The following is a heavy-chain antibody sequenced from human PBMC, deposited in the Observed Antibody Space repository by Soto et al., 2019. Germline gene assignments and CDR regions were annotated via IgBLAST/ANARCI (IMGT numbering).Heavy chain of an antibody. CDR1: GFSLSTSGVG. V-gene: IGHV2-5*02. CDR2: IYWDDDK. Sequence: QITLKESGPTLVKPTQTLTLTCTFSGFSLSTSGVGVGWIRQPPGKALEWLALIYWDDDKRYSPSLKGRLTITQDPSKNPVVLTTTTMDPLDTATYYCAHFALPPHYDYIWGSYRYEYYFDYWGQGTLVTVSS. J-gene: IGHJ4*02. CDR3: AHFALPPHYDYIWGSYRYEYYFDY. D-gene: IGHD3-16*02.